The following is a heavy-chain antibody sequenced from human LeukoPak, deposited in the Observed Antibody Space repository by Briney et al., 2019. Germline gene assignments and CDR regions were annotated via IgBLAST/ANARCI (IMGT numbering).Heavy chain of an antibody. CDR3: ARDRQYLALDY. CDR1: GFXFSRYG. D-gene: IGHD2-2*01. V-gene: IGHV3-33*01. CDR2: ISYDGSNT. J-gene: IGHJ4*02. Sequence: PGGSLRLSCAASGFXFSRYGMHWVRQAPGKGLKWVAAISYDGSNTYYAVSVEGGFTISRDISKDTLYLQIHSLRAEDTAVYYCARDRQYLALDYWGQGILVTVSS.